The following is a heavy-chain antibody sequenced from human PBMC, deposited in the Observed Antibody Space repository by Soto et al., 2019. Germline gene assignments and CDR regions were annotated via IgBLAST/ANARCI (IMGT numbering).Heavy chain of an antibody. J-gene: IGHJ6*01. Sequence: QITLKESGPTVVKPTQTLTLTCTFSGFSLSVVGEGVGWIRQPPGKALEWLALIYWDDDKRYSSSLKSRHTITKDTSKNQVVLTMTNMDPLDSGTYYCAHRKRLSATPYYHYGMDVWGQGTTVTVSS. CDR1: GFSLSVVGEG. CDR2: IYWDDDK. CDR3: AHRKRLSATPYYHYGMDV. D-gene: IGHD1-1*01. V-gene: IGHV2-5*02.